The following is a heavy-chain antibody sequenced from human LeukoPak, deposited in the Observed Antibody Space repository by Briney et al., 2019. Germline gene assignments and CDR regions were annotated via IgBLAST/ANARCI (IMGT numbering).Heavy chain of an antibody. V-gene: IGHV1-18*01. CDR3: ARQLKSGYSSFWFDP. D-gene: IGHD6-13*01. J-gene: IGHJ5*02. Sequence: VASVKVSCKASGYTFTSYGISWVRQAPGQGLEWMGWISAYDGNTNYAQKLQGRVTMTTDTSTSTAYMELRSLRSDDTAVYYCARQLKSGYSSFWFDPWGQGTLVTVSS. CDR1: GYTFTSYG. CDR2: ISAYDGNT.